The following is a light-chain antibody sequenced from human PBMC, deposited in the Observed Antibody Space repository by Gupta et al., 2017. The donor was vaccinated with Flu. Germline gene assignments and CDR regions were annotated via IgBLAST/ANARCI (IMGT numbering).Light chain of an antibody. V-gene: IGKV1-39*01. Sequence: PSSLSASVGDRVIITCRASRDSRGLVNWYQQKPGKAPDLLIYAVSGKRNGVPSRFSGSGSGTDFTLTISRLQPEDFATYHCQQSDTIPGTFGRGTKVEIK. J-gene: IGKJ1*01. CDR1: RDSRGL. CDR3: QQSDTIPGT. CDR2: AVS.